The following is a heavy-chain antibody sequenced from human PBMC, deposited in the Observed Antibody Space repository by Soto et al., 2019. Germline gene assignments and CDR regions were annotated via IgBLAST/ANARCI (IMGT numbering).Heavy chain of an antibody. CDR2: IYYSGST. CDR1: GGSISSGGYY. Sequence: SETLSLTCTFSGGSISSGGYYWSWIRQHPGKGLEWIGYIYYSGSTYYNPSLKSRVTISVDTSKNQFSLKLSSVTAADTAVYYCARTGRYYDILTGYLNNWFDPWGQGTLVTVSS. J-gene: IGHJ5*02. V-gene: IGHV4-31*03. CDR3: ARTGRYYDILTGYLNNWFDP. D-gene: IGHD3-9*01.